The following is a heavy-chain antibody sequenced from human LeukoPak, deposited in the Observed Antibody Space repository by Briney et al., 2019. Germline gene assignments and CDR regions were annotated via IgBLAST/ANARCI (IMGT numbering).Heavy chain of an antibody. D-gene: IGHD2-2*01. CDR3: ARYKYDSTSCFDY. CDR2: IYYSGST. CDR1: GGSISSSIYY. V-gene: IGHV4-39*01. J-gene: IGHJ4*02. Sequence: SETLSLTCTVSGGSISSSIYYWGWIRQPPGKGLEWIGSIYYSGSTYYNPSLKSRVTISVDTSKNQFSLKLSSVTAADTAVYYCARYKYDSTSCFDYWGQGTLVTVSS.